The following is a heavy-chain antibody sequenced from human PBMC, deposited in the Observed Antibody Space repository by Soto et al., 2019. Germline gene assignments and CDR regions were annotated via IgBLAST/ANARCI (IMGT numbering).Heavy chain of an antibody. CDR2: ISSSSSTI. D-gene: IGHD1-26*01. V-gene: IGHV3-48*02. J-gene: IGHJ6*02. CDR3: ARAPPELRPIPYYYYGMDV. CDR1: GFTFSSYS. Sequence: PGGSLRLSCAASGFTFSSYSMNWARQAPGKGLEWVSYISSSSSTIYYADSVKGRFTISGDNAKNSLYLQMSSLRDEDTAVYYCARAPPELRPIPYYYYGMDVWGQGTTVTVSS.